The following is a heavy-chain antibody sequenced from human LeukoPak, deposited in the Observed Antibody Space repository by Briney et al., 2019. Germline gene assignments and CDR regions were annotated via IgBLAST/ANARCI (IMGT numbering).Heavy chain of an antibody. V-gene: IGHV3-23*01. Sequence: GGSLRLSCAASGFAFSSYAMNWVRQAPGKGLEWVSTISGSGVTTYYADSVKGRFTISRDNSANTLYLQVNTLRAEDTAVYYCATPDFDILTGSQSYFDYWGQGTLVTVSS. CDR2: ISGSGVTT. D-gene: IGHD3-9*01. J-gene: IGHJ4*02. CDR3: ATPDFDILTGSQSYFDY. CDR1: GFAFSSYA.